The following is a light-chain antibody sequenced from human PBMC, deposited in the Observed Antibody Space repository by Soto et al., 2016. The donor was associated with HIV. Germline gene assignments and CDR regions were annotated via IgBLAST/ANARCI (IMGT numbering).Light chain of an antibody. CDR3: QVWDSTGDQLMT. Sequence: SYELTQPPSVSVAPGQTARLSCGGFNIGSKTVHWYKQKPGQAPVVVVYAEADRPSGIPDRLSGSNSGNTATLTIRRVEVADEADYYCQVWDSTGDQLMTFGGGTKLTVL. V-gene: IGLV3-21*02. J-gene: IGLJ2*01. CDR1: NIGSKT. CDR2: AEA.